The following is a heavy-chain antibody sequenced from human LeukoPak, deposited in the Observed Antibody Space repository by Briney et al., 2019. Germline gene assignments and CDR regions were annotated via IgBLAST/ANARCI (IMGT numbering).Heavy chain of an antibody. CDR1: GFTFSSYS. D-gene: IGHD2-15*01. V-gene: IGHV3-21*01. J-gene: IGHJ4*02. CDR2: ISSSSSYI. CDR3: ARGDCSGGSCYQA. Sequence: PGGSLRISFAAPGFTFSSYSMNWVRQAPGKGLEWVSSISSSSSYIYYADSVKGRFTISGDNAKNSLYLQMNSLRAEDTAVYYCARGDCSGGSCYQAWGQGTLVTVSS.